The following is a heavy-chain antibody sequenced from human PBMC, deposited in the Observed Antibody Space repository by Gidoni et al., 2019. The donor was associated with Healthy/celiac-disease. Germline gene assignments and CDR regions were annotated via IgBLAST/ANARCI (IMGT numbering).Heavy chain of an antibody. D-gene: IGHD6-6*01. J-gene: IGHJ3*02. CDR2: INHSGST. CDR1: GGSFSGYY. Sequence: QVQLQQWGAGLLKPSETLSLTCAVYGGSFSGYYWSWIRQPPGKGLEWIGEINHSGSTNYNPSLKSRFTISVDTSKTQFSLKLSSVTAADTAVYYCARALRARARAFDIWGQGTMVTVSS. V-gene: IGHV4-34*01. CDR3: ARALRARARAFDI.